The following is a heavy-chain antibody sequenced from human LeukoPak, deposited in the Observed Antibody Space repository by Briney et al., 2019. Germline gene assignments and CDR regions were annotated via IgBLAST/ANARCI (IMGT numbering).Heavy chain of an antibody. J-gene: IGHJ4*02. Sequence: ASVKVSCKASGYTFTGYYMHWVRQAPGQGLEWMGWINPNSGGTDYAQKFQGRVTMTRDTAINTAYMELNRLRSDDTAVYYCASYSGWDADFFDNWGQGTLVTVSS. CDR3: ASYSGWDADFFDN. CDR2: INPNSGGT. CDR1: GYTFTGYY. V-gene: IGHV1-2*02. D-gene: IGHD6-19*01.